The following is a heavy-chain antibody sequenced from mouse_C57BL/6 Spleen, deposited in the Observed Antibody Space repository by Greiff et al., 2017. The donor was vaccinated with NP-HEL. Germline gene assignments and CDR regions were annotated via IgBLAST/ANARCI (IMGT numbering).Heavy chain of an antibody. CDR2: IYPSDSET. CDR3: AREDYYGSRSHWYFDV. CDR1: GYTFTSYW. V-gene: IGHV1-61*01. D-gene: IGHD1-1*01. J-gene: IGHJ1*03. Sequence: QVQLQQPGAELVRPGSSVKLSCKASGYTFTSYWMDWVKQRPGQGLEWIGNIYPSDSETHYNQKFKDKATLTVDKSSSTAYMQLSSLTSEDSAVYYCAREDYYGSRSHWYFDVWGTGTTVTVSS.